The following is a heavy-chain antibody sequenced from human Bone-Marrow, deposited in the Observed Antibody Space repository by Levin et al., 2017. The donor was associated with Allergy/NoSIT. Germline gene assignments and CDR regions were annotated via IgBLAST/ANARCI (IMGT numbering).Heavy chain of an antibody. D-gene: IGHD4-17*01. CDR2: IYFIGSP. V-gene: IGHV4-31*03. J-gene: IGHJ4*02. CDR3: ARARGEVNDYDDYGPPPIKYDFDF. Sequence: PSETLSLTCTVSGGSINYGGHYWSWIRQHPGKGLEWIGNIYFIGSPHYNPSLKSRITISSDASKNQFSLKMTSVTAAASAIYYCARARGEVNDYDDYGPPPIKYDFDFWGQGAQVVVSS. CDR1: GGSINYGGHY.